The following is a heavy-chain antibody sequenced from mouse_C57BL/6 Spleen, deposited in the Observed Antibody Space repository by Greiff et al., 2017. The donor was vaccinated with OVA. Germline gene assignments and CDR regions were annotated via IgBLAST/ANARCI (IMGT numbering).Heavy chain of an antibody. CDR2: ISYDGSN. D-gene: IGHD1-1*01. V-gene: IGHV3-6*01. J-gene: IGHJ4*01. CDR3: ARERSYGAMDY. Sequence: ESGPGLVKPSQSLSLTCPVTGYSITSGYYWNWIRQFPGNKREWMGYISYDGSNNYNPSLKNRISITRDTSKNQFFLKLNSVTTEDTATYYCARERSYGAMDYWGQGTSVTVSS. CDR1: GYSITSGYY.